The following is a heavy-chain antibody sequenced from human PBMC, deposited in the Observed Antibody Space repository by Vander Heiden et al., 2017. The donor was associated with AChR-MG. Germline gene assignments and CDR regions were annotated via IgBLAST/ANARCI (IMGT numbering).Heavy chain of an antibody. CDR1: GFTFSSYA. CDR3: AKTYYYDSSGLVDAFDI. Sequence: EVQLLESGGGLVQPGGSLRLSCAASGFTFSSYAMSWVRQAPGKGLGWVSAISGSGGSTYYADAVKGRFTTSRDNSKNTLYLQMNSLRAEDTAVYYCAKTYYYDSSGLVDAFDIWGQGTMVTVSA. D-gene: IGHD3-22*01. J-gene: IGHJ3*02. CDR2: ISGSGGST. V-gene: IGHV3-23*01.